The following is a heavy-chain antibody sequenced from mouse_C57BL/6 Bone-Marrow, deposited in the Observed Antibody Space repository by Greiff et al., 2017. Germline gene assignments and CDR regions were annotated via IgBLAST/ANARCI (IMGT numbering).Heavy chain of an antibody. CDR3: ANYYGSSYL. CDR1: GYTFTSYG. D-gene: IGHD1-1*01. V-gene: IGHV1-81*01. J-gene: IGHJ4*01. Sequence: QVQLKQSGAELARPGASVKLSCKASGYTFTSYGISWVKQRTGQGLEWIGEIYPRSGNTYYNEKFKGKATLTADKSSSTAYMELRSLTSEDSAVYFCANYYGSSYLWGQGTSVTVSS. CDR2: IYPRSGNT.